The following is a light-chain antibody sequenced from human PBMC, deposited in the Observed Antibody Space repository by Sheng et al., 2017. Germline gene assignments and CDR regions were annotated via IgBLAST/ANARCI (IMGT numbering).Light chain of an antibody. V-gene: IGKV3-20*01. CDR1: QSVRSTF. Sequence: EIVLTQSPGTLSLSPGERATLSCRASQSVRSTFLAWYQQKGGRPPRLLIHGASSRATGVPDRFSGSGSETDFTLIISRLEPEDFAVYYCQQYGSSSPITFGQGTRLEIK. J-gene: IGKJ5*01. CDR2: GAS. CDR3: QQYGSSSPIT.